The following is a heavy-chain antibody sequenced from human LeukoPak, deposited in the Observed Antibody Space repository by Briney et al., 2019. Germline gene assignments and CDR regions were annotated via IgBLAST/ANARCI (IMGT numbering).Heavy chain of an antibody. D-gene: IGHD1-26*01. CDR1: GYTFTSYD. CDR2: MNPNSGNT. Sequence: ASVKVSCKASGYTFTSYDINWVRQATGQGLEWMGWMNPNSGNTGYAQKFQGRVTITRNTSISTAYMELSSLRSEDTVVYYCATRQGGSYTLDYWGQGTLVTVSS. CDR3: ATRQGGSYTLDY. J-gene: IGHJ4*02. V-gene: IGHV1-8*03.